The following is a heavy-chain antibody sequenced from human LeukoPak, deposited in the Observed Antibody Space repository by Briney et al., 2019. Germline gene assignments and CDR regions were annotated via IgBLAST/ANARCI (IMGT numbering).Heavy chain of an antibody. Sequence: GGSLRLSCAASGFTFSSYAMHWVRQAPGKGLEWVAVISYDGSNKYYADSVKGRFTISRDNSKNTLYLQMNSLRAEDTAVYYCAKEILPHTYYYDSSGYYPFDYWGQGTLVTVSS. CDR1: GFTFSSYA. D-gene: IGHD3-22*01. CDR2: ISYDGSNK. J-gene: IGHJ4*02. V-gene: IGHV3-30*04. CDR3: AKEILPHTYYYDSSGYYPFDY.